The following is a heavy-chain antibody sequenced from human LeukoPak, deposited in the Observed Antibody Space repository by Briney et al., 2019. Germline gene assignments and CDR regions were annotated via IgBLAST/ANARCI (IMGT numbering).Heavy chain of an antibody. CDR1: GFTFSTYA. V-gene: IGHV3-23*01. J-gene: IGHJ4*02. D-gene: IGHD3-22*01. Sequence: EGSLRLSCAASGFTFSTYAFSWVRQAPGKGLEWVSAIGTGGSTYYGDSVKGRFTVSRDDSKNTLYLHMSSLRAEDTAIYYCTTDSRTWFPADNYFQSWGQGTLVTVSS. CDR3: TTDSRTWFPADNYFQS. CDR2: IGTGGST.